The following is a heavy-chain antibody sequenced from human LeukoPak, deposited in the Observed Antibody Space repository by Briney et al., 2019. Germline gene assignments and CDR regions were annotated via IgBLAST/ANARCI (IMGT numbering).Heavy chain of an antibody. CDR1: GFPFSSYA. D-gene: IGHD4-17*01. Sequence: GGSLRLSCAASGFPFSSYAVSWVRQAPGRGLEWVSAISGSGGTYYIPSVKGRFIVSRDNSRNTLYLQLNSLRAEDTAIYYCAKEDYRDNTTGFDSWGQGTLVTVSS. CDR3: AKEDYRDNTTGFDS. CDR2: ISGSGGT. V-gene: IGHV3-23*01. J-gene: IGHJ5*01.